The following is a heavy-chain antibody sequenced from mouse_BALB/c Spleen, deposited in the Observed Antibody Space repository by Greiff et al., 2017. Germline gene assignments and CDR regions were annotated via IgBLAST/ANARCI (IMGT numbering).Heavy chain of an antibody. D-gene: IGHD1-2*01. Sequence: EVMLVESGGGLVQPGGSLKLSCAASGFTFSSYGMSWVRQTPDKRLELVATINSNGGSTYYPDSVKGRFTISRDNAKNTLYLQMSSLKSEDTAMYYCARVGSITVFAYWGQGTLVTVSA. J-gene: IGHJ3*01. CDR1: GFTFSSYG. CDR3: ARVGSITVFAY. CDR2: INSNGGST. V-gene: IGHV5-6-3*01.